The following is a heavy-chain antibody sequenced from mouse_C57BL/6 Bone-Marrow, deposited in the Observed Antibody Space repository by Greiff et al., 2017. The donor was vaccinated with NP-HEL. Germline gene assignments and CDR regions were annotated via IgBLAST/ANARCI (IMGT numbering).Heavy chain of an antibody. CDR3: ARSLITTVERWFAY. V-gene: IGHV1-82*01. CDR2: IYPGDGDT. CDR1: GYAFSSSW. Sequence: QVQLKESGPELVKPGASVKISCKASGYAFSSSWMNWVKQRPGKGLEWIGRIYPGDGDTNYNGKFKGKATLTADKSSSTAYMQLSSLTSEDSAVYFCARSLITTVERWFAYWGQGTLVTVSA. J-gene: IGHJ3*01. D-gene: IGHD1-1*01.